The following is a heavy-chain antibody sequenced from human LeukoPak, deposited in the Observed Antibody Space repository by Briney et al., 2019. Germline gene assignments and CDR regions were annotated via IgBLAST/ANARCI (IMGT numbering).Heavy chain of an antibody. Sequence: AGGSLRLSCAASGFTVSSNYMSWVRQAPGKGLEWVSVIYTGGSTYYAGSVKGRFTISRDNSKNTLYLQMNSLRAEDTAVYYCARVRDDHGDYVDAFDIWGQGTMVTVSS. J-gene: IGHJ3*02. CDR1: GFTVSSNY. D-gene: IGHD4-17*01. V-gene: IGHV3-53*05. CDR2: IYTGGST. CDR3: ARVRDDHGDYVDAFDI.